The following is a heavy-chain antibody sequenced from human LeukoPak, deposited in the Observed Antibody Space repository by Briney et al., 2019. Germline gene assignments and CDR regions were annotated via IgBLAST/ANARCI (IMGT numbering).Heavy chain of an antibody. J-gene: IGHJ3*02. V-gene: IGHV3-9*01. D-gene: IGHD3-16*01. CDR3: AKDFYRLGEFDAFDN. CDR1: GFTFDDYA. Sequence: PGGSLRLSCAASGFTFDDYAMHWVRQAPRKGLEWVSGISWNSGRIGYADSVKGRFTISRDNAKNSLYLQMNSLRVEDTALYYCAKDFYRLGEFDAFDNWGQGTMVTVSS. CDR2: ISWNSGRI.